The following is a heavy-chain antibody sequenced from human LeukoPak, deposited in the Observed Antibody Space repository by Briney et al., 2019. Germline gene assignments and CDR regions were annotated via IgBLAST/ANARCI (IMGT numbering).Heavy chain of an antibody. V-gene: IGHV3-74*01. CDR1: GFTFPIYW. J-gene: IGHJ3*02. CDR2: VNGDGSTT. CDR3: TRPQHGDLYAFDI. Sequence: GGSLRLSCAASGFTFPIYWMHWVRQAPGKGLVWVSRVNGDGSTTTYADSVKGRFTISRDNAKNTVYLQMDSLRAEDTAVYYCTRPQHGDLYAFDIWGQGKMVTVSS. D-gene: IGHD3-16*01.